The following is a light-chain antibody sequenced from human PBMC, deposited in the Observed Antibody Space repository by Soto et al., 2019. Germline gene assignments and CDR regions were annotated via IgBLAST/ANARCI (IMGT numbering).Light chain of an antibody. CDR1: SSDVGGYEY. CDR3: SSYRGGSTYV. V-gene: IGLV2-14*01. J-gene: IGLJ1*01. CDR2: EVR. Sequence: ALTQPASVSGSPGQSITISCTGTSSDVGGYEYVSWYQQHPGKAPKLMIYEVRDRPSGVSSRFSGSKSGNTASLTISGLQAEDEADYYCSSYRGGSTYVFGTGTKVTVL.